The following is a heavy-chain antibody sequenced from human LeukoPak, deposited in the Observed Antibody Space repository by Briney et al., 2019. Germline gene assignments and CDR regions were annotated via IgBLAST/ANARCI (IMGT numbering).Heavy chain of an antibody. Sequence: GGSLRLSCAASGFTFSSYSMNWVRQAPGKGLEWVSYISSSSSTIYYADSVKGRFTISRDNAKNSLYLQMNSLRAEDTAVYYCAKLVSGWYGYYFDYWGQGTLVTVSS. CDR3: AKLVSGWYGYYFDY. CDR2: ISSSSSTI. D-gene: IGHD6-19*01. V-gene: IGHV3-48*01. J-gene: IGHJ4*02. CDR1: GFTFSSYS.